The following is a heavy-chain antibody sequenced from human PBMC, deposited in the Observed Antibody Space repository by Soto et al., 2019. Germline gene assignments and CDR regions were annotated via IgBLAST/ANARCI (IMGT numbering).Heavy chain of an antibody. Sequence: KTSETLSLTCTVSGGSISSYYWSWIRQPPGKGLEWIGYIYYSGSTTYNPSLKSRVTISVDTSKNQFSLKLKSVTAADTAMYYCARDRDITRYWGQGTLVTV. J-gene: IGHJ4*02. CDR3: ARDRDITRY. CDR1: GGSISSYY. V-gene: IGHV4-59*01. CDR2: IYYSGST.